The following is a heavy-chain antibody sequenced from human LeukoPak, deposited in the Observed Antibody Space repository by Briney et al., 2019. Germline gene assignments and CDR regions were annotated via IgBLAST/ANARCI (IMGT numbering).Heavy chain of an antibody. CDR1: GGSISSGGYY. CDR3: ARRGWELLAFDY. Sequence: SETLSLTCTVSGGSISSGGYYWSWIRQPPGKGLEWIGYIYHSGSTYYNPSLKSRVTISVDRSKNQFSLKLSSVTAADTAVYYCARRGWELLAFDYWGQGTLVTVSS. CDR2: IYHSGST. D-gene: IGHD1-26*01. V-gene: IGHV4-30-2*01. J-gene: IGHJ4*02.